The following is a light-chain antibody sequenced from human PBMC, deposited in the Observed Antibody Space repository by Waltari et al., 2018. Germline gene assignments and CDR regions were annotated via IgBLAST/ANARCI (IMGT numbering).Light chain of an antibody. J-gene: IGKJ2*01. CDR2: GGS. CDR1: QSIGSD. Sequence: EIVMTQSPATLSVSPGERATLSCRASQSIGSDLAWYQQKPGQAPSLLIHGGSTRVTGVPARFSGSGSGTDFTLTISSLQSEDFGVYYCQQYNKWPPYTFGQGTKLELK. CDR3: QQYNKWPPYT. V-gene: IGKV3-15*01.